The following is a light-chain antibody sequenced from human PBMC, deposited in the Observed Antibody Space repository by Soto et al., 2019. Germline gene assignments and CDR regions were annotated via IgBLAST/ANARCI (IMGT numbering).Light chain of an antibody. J-gene: IGLJ2*01. Sequence: QSVLTQPPSVSAAPGQKVTISCSGSSSNIGNNYVSWYQQLPGTALKLLIYDNNKRPSGIPDRFSGSKSGTSATLGITGLQTGDEADYYCGTWDSSLSAVVFGGGTKLTVL. CDR1: SSNIGNNY. CDR3: GTWDSSLSAVV. V-gene: IGLV1-51*01. CDR2: DNN.